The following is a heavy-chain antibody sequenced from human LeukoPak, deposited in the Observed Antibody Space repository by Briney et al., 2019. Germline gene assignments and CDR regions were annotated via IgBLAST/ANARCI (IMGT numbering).Heavy chain of an antibody. J-gene: IGHJ4*02. CDR1: GFTFSSYA. CDR2: ISGSGGST. Sequence: PGRSLRLSCAASGFTFSSYAMSWVRQAPGKGLEWVSAISGSGGSTYYADSVKGRFTISRDNSKNTLYLQMNSLRAEDTAVYYCATRPRTIFGVVSDYWGQGTLVTVSS. D-gene: IGHD3-3*01. CDR3: ATRPRTIFGVVSDY. V-gene: IGHV3-23*01.